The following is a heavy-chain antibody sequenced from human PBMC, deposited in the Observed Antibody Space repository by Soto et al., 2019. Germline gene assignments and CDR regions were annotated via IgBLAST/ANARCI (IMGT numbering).Heavy chain of an antibody. D-gene: IGHD3-3*01. CDR3: ARWSYLDY. J-gene: IGHJ4*02. Sequence: QPGGSLRLSCAASGFSFGSYALSWVRQAPGKELEWVSTISGSDGKTFYADSVKGRFSISRDTSQSALYLQMNSLRADDTAMYYCARWSYLDYWGQGTRVTVSS. V-gene: IGHV3-23*01. CDR1: GFSFGSYA. CDR2: ISGSDGKT.